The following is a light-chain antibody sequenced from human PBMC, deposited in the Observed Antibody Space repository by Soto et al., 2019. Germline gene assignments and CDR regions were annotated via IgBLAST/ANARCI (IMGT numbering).Light chain of an antibody. Sequence: DIQMTQSPSSVSASVGDRVTITCRASQGISNCLAWYQQKPGKAPQLLIYSASTIQSGVPSRFSGSGSGTDFTLTFSSLQSEDFATYYCQQCNSFPITFGQGTRLEIK. CDR3: QQCNSFPIT. CDR1: QGISNC. V-gene: IGKV1-12*01. CDR2: SAS. J-gene: IGKJ5*01.